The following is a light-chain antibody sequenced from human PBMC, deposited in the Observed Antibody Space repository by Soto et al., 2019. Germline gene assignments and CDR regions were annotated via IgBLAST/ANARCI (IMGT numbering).Light chain of an antibody. CDR1: SSDVGGYNY. CDR2: EVS. J-gene: IGLJ1*01. CDR3: SSYASSTSYV. V-gene: IGLV2-14*01. Sequence: ALTQPASVSGSPGQSITLSCTGTSSDVGGYNYVSWYQQHPGKAPKLMIYEVSNRPSGVSNRFSGSKSGNTASLTISGLQAEDEADYYCSSYASSTSYVFGDGTKVTVL.